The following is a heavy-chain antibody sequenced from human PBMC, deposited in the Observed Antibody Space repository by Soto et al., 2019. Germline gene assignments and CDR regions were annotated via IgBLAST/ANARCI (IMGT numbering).Heavy chain of an antibody. CDR3: AIYGGNSVYFDY. CDR2: ISGSGGST. CDR1: GFTFSNYA. D-gene: IGHD4-17*01. J-gene: IGHJ4*02. V-gene: IGHV3-23*01. Sequence: PGGSLRLSCAASGFTFSNYAVTWVRQAPGKGLEWVSTISGSGGSTYYADSVKGRFTISRDNSKNTLYLQMNSLRAEDTAVYYCAIYGGNSVYFDYWGQGTLVTVSS.